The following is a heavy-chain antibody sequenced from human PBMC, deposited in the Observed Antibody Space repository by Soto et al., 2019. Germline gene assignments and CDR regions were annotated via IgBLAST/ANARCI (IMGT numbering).Heavy chain of an antibody. CDR3: ARVDSSGWYYFDY. V-gene: IGHV3-21*01. CDR2: ISSSSSYI. J-gene: IGHJ4*02. D-gene: IGHD6-19*01. Sequence: GGSLRLSCAASGFTFSSYSMNWVHQAPGKGLEWVSSISSSSSYIYYADSVKGRFTISRDNAKNSLYLQMNSLRAEDTAVYYCARVDSSGWYYFDYWGQGTLVTVSS. CDR1: GFTFSSYS.